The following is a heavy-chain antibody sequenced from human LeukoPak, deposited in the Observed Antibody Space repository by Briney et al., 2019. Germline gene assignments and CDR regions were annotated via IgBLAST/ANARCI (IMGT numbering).Heavy chain of an antibody. Sequence: PGGSLRLSCAASGFTFSSYSMNWVRQAPGEGLEWVSSISSSSSYIYYADSVKGRFTISRDNAKNSLYLQMNSLRAEDTAVYYCARGLGYCSSTSCLFDYWGQGTLVTVSS. CDR3: ARGLGYCSSTSCLFDY. CDR1: GFTFSSYS. CDR2: ISSSSSYI. D-gene: IGHD2-2*01. V-gene: IGHV3-21*01. J-gene: IGHJ4*02.